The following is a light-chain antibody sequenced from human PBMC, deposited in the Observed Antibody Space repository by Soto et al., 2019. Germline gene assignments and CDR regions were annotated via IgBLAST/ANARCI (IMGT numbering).Light chain of an antibody. V-gene: IGKV3-20*01. Sequence: EIVVTQSPGTLSLSPGERATLSCRASQSVSRSFLAWYQQKPGQAPRLLIYGASTMATGIPDRFSGGGSGTDFPLSIVRLEPADLAVYYCQEYDSSPLAFGQGTKVEIK. J-gene: IGKJ1*01. CDR2: GAS. CDR1: QSVSRSF. CDR3: QEYDSSPLA.